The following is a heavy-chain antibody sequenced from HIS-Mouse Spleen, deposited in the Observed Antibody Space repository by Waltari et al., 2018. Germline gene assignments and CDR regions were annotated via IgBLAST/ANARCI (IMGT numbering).Heavy chain of an antibody. CDR2: SSHSGSP. CDR1: GYSISSGYY. V-gene: IGHV4-38-2*02. CDR3: AREGGIVVVVAATCAFDI. J-gene: IGHJ3*02. Sequence: QVQLQESGPGLVKPSETLSLTCTVSGYSISSGYYWGWIRQPPGKGLEGIGGSSHSGSPYYNPSLKSRVTISVYTSKNQFSLKLSSVTAADTAVYYGAREGGIVVVVAATCAFDIWRQGTMVTVSS. D-gene: IGHD2-15*01.